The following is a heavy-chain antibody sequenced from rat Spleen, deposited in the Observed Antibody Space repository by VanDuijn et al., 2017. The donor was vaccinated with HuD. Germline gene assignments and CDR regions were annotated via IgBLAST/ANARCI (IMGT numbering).Heavy chain of an antibody. V-gene: IGHV5-20*01. J-gene: IGHJ2*01. CDR3: TTGLQ. CDR1: GFTFSHYD. D-gene: IGHD1-1*01. Sequence: EVQLVESGGGLVQPGRSMKFSCAASGFTFSHYDMAWVRQAPKKGLEWVAFISFDGSSTYYRDSVKGRFAISRDNAKNTLYLQMDSLRSEDTATYYCTTGLQWGQGVMVTVSS. CDR2: ISFDGSST.